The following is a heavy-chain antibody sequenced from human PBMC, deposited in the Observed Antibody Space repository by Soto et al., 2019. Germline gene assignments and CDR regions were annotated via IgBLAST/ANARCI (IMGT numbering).Heavy chain of an antibody. D-gene: IGHD2-8*02. CDR1: GGPFSRYY. CDR3: ARDKITGLFDY. CDR2: INHSGST. Sequence: PSETRSLTCAVYGGPFSRYYWTWIRQPPGTGLEWIGEINHSGSTNYNPSLKSRVTISVDTSKDQFSLKLTSVTAAYTAVYYCARDKITGLFDYWGQGTLVP. V-gene: IGHV4-34*01. J-gene: IGHJ4*02.